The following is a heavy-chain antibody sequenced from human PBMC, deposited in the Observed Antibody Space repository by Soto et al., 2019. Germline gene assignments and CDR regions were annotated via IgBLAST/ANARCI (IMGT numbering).Heavy chain of an antibody. J-gene: IGHJ5*02. V-gene: IGHV2-26*01. CDR2: IFSNDEK. D-gene: IGHD6-13*01. CDR1: GFSLSNAGLG. CDR3: ASAYSTSWYWFDP. Sequence: QVTVKESGPVLVKPTETLTLTCTVSGFSLSNAGLGVSWSRQPPGKALEWLAHIFSNDEKSYGTSLKSRLTISKDASKSQVVLTMTNMDPVDTATYYCASAYSTSWYWFDPWGQGTLVTVSS.